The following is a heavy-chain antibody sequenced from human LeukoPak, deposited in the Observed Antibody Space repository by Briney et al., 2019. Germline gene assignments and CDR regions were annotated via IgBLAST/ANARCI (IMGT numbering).Heavy chain of an antibody. CDR1: GGSISTSYYY. Sequence: SETLSLTCTVSGGSISTSYYYWGWIRQPPGKGLEWIGSIYYSGSTYYNPSLKSRVTISVDTSKNQFSLTLSSVTAADTAVYYCATRPDIASTGPGWFDPWGQGTLVTVSS. D-gene: IGHD6-13*01. J-gene: IGHJ5*02. CDR3: ATRPDIASTGPGWFDP. V-gene: IGHV4-39*07. CDR2: IYYSGST.